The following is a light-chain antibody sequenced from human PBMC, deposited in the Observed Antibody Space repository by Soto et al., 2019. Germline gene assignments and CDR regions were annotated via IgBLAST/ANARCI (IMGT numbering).Light chain of an antibody. Sequence: EIVMTQSPATLSVSPGERATLSCRASQSVSSNLAWYQQKPGQAPRLLIYGASSRATGVPDRFSGSGSGTDFTLHISRLEPEDFAVYYCQQYVTSPRTFGQGTKVDIK. CDR3: QQYVTSPRT. V-gene: IGKV3-20*01. CDR1: QSVSSN. CDR2: GAS. J-gene: IGKJ1*01.